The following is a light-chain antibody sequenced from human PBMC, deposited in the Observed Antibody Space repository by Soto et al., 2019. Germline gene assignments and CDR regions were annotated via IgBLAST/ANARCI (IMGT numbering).Light chain of an antibody. Sequence: EIVLTQSPDTLSLSPGERATLSCWASHSVTTHLAWFQQRPGQTPRLLIYDASTRAPGIPARFSGRGSGADFTLTISSLEPEDFAVYSCQQRSDSITFGQGTRWRL. J-gene: IGKJ5*01. CDR3: QQRSDSIT. V-gene: IGKV3-11*01. CDR2: DAS. CDR1: HSVTTH.